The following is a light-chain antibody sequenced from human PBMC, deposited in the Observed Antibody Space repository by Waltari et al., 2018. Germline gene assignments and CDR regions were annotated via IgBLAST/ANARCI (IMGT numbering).Light chain of an antibody. CDR1: NIGSKS. CDR2: DDS. V-gene: IGLV3-21*04. J-gene: IGLJ2*01. CDR3: QVWDSSSDHLV. Sequence: SYVLTQPPSVSVAPGKTARITRGGNNIGSKSVHWYQQKPGQAPVLVIYDDSDRPSGIPGRFSGSNSGNTATLTSSRVEAGDEADYYCQVWDSSSDHLVFGGGTKLTVL.